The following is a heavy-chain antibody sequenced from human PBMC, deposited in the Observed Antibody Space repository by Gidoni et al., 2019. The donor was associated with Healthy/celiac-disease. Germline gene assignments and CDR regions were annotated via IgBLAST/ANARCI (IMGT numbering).Heavy chain of an antibody. CDR1: GYPFPSHG. J-gene: IGHJ6*02. CDR2: ISAYNGNT. Sequence: QVQLVQSGAEVKKPGASVKVSCTASGYPFPSHGIRWSRQAPGQGLEWMGWISAYNGNTNYAQKLQGRVTMTTDTSTSTAYMELRSLRSDDTAVYYCARGLRSLRSQSAYYYYGMDVWGQGTTVTVSS. D-gene: IGHD6-19*01. CDR3: ARGLRSLRSQSAYYYYGMDV. V-gene: IGHV1-18*01.